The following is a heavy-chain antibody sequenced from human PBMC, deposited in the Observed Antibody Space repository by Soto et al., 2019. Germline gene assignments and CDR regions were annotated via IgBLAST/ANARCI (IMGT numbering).Heavy chain of an antibody. V-gene: IGHV4-59*01. CDR1: GGSISSYY. CDR2: IYYSGST. J-gene: IGHJ4*02. Sequence: SETLSLTCTVSGGSISSYYWSWIRQPPGKGLEWIGYIYYSGSTNYNPSLKSRVTISVDTSKNQFSLKLSSVTAADTAVYYCARGFGVVTPGGVDYWGQGTLVTVSS. D-gene: IGHD3-3*01. CDR3: ARGFGVVTPGGVDY.